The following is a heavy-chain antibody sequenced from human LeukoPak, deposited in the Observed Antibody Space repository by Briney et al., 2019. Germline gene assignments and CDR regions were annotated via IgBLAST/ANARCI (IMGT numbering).Heavy chain of an antibody. J-gene: IGHJ6*04. CDR2: ISYDGTNK. D-gene: IGHD3-10*02. CDR1: GFTFSSYA. V-gene: IGHV3-30*04. CDR3: AELGITMIGGV. Sequence: PGRSLRLSCAASGFTFSSYAIHGVRQAPGKGLEWVAVISYDGTNKYYADSVKGRFTISRDNSKNTLYLQMNSLRAEDTAVYYCAELGITMIGGVWGKGTTVTISS.